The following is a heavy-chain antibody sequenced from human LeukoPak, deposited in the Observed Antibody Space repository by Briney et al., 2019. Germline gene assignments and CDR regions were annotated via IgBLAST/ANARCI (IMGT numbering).Heavy chain of an antibody. D-gene: IGHD6-19*01. Sequence: PSETLSLTCTVSGGSISSGDYYWSWIRQPPGKGLEWIGYIYYSGSTYYNPSLKSRVTISVDTSKNQFSLKLSSVTAADTAVYYCARALSPGIAVTRWFDPWGQGTLVTVSS. V-gene: IGHV4-30-4*01. CDR2: IYYSGST. CDR3: ARALSPGIAVTRWFDP. CDR1: GGSISSGDYY. J-gene: IGHJ5*02.